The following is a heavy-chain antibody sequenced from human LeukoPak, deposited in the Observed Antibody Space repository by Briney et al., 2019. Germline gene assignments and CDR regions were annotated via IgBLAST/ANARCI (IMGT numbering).Heavy chain of an antibody. V-gene: IGHV3-48*04. CDR2: ISSSSSTI. J-gene: IGHJ4*02. CDR1: GFIITSYS. Sequence: GGSLRLSYAASGFIITSYSMNWVRQAPGKGLEWVSYISSSSSTIYYADSVKGRFTISRDNAKNSLYLQMNSLRAEDTAVYYCAREKGSSKDYWGQGTLVTVSS. D-gene: IGHD3-10*01. CDR3: AREKGSSKDY.